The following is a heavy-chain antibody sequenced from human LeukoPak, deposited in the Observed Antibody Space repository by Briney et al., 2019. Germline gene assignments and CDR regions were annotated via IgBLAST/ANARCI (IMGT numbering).Heavy chain of an antibody. D-gene: IGHD3-22*01. CDR1: GGTFSSYA. CDR3: ARERGYYYDSSGPYDAFDI. J-gene: IGHJ3*02. Sequence: SVKVSCKASGGTFSSYAISWVRQAPGQGLEWMGRIIPILGIANYAQKFQGRVTITADKSTSTAYMELSSLRSEDTAVYYCARERGYYYDSSGPYDAFDIWGQGTMVTVS. CDR2: IIPILGIA. V-gene: IGHV1-69*04.